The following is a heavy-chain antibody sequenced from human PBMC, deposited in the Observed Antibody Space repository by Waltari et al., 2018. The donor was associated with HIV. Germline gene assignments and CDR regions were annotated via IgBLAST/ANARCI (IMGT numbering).Heavy chain of an antibody. CDR2: ISYDGGTK. J-gene: IGHJ4*02. V-gene: IGHV3-30*18. D-gene: IGHD3-22*01. CDR3: VKAKVVSAYYYSLEY. CDR1: GLTFSRYG. Sequence: QVHLVESGGGVVQPGRSLRRSCATSGLTFSRYGMHWVRQAPGKGLEWMAVISYDGGTKYYADSVKGRFIISRDNSRNTLYLQLSTLRPEDTALYFCVKAKVVSAYYYSLEYWGQGTLVTVSS.